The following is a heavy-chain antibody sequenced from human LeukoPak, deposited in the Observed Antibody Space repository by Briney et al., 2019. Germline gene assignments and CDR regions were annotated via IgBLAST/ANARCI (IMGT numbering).Heavy chain of an antibody. J-gene: IGHJ6*02. CDR3: ARDRVGEQWLLRWSYYYGMDV. D-gene: IGHD6-19*01. CDR1: GGSISSSNW. V-gene: IGHV4-4*02. Sequence: KTSETLSLTCAVSGGSISSSNWWSWVRQPPGKGLEWIGEIYHSGSTNYNPSLKSRVTISVDKSKNQFSLKLSSVTAADTAVYYCARDRVGEQWLLRWSYYYGMDVWGQGTTVTVSS. CDR2: IYHSGST.